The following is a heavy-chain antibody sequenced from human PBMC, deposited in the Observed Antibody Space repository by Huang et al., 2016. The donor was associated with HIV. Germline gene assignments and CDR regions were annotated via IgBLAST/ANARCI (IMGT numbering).Heavy chain of an antibody. CDR3: AAGVVPAADYYYYYGMDV. Sequence: QVQLVQSGAEVKKPGASVKVSCKASGYPFTGYYMHWGRQAPGQGHEWMGWINPNSGGTNYAQKFHGRVTMTRDTSISTAYMELSRLRSDDTAVYYCAAGVVPAADYYYYYGMDVWGQGTTVTVSS. J-gene: IGHJ6*02. D-gene: IGHD2-2*01. V-gene: IGHV1-2*02. CDR1: GYPFTGYY. CDR2: INPNSGGT.